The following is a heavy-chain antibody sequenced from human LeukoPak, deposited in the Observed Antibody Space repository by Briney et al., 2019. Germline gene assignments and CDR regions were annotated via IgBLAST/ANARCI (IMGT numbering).Heavy chain of an antibody. CDR3: AQQWLVLGAFDY. Sequence: GGSLRLSCAASGFTFSSYAMSWVRQAPGKGLEWVSAISGSGGSTYYADSVKGRFTISRDNSKNTLYPQMNSLRAEDTAVYYCAQQWLVLGAFDYWGQGTLVTVSS. CDR1: GFTFSSYA. CDR2: ISGSGGST. V-gene: IGHV3-23*01. J-gene: IGHJ4*02. D-gene: IGHD6-19*01.